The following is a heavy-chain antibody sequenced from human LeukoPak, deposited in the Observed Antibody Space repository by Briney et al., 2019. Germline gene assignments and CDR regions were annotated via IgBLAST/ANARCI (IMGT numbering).Heavy chain of an antibody. V-gene: IGHV3-23*01. CDR3: ARDRLYNSHYYGMDV. D-gene: IGHD2/OR15-2a*01. J-gene: IGHJ6*02. Sequence: PGGSLRLSCAASGFTFSSYAMSWVRQAPGKGLEWVSTINGGGVNTHYADSVGGRFTISRDNSKNTLFLQMNSLRAEDTAVYYCARDRLYNSHYYGMDVWGQGTTVTVSS. CDR2: INGGGVNT. CDR1: GFTFSSYA.